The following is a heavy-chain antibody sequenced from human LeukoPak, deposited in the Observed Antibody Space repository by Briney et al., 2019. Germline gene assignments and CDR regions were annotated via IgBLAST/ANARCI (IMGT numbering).Heavy chain of an antibody. CDR1: GFTFSSYW. CDR3: ARVVLGSSGYAQH. Sequence: GGSLRLSCAASGFTFSSYWMSWVRQAPGKGLEWVSYISSSGSTIYYADSVKGRFTISRDNAKNSLYLQMNSLRAEDTAVYYCARVVLGSSGYAQHWGQGTLVTVSS. D-gene: IGHD3-22*01. V-gene: IGHV3-48*04. J-gene: IGHJ1*01. CDR2: ISSSGSTI.